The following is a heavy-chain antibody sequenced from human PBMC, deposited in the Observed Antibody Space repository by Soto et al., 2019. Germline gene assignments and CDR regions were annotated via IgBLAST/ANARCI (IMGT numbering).Heavy chain of an antibody. CDR2: INWSGGST. V-gene: IGHV3-20*01. Sequence: EVQLVESGGGVVRPGGSLRLSCAASGFTFDDYGMSWVRQAPGKGLEWVSGINWSGGSTGYADSVKGRFTISRDNAKNSLYQQMNSLRSEDTALYHCARYGRFSDYYMDVWGKGTTVTVSS. CDR3: ARYGRFSDYYMDV. CDR1: GFTFDDYG. D-gene: IGHD3-3*01. J-gene: IGHJ6*03.